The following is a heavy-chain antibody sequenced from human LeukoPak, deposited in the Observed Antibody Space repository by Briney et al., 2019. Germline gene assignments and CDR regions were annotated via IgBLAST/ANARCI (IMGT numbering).Heavy chain of an antibody. Sequence: SETLSLTCTVSGGSISSSGYYWGWIRQPPGKGLEWIGSIYYSGSTYYNPSLKSRVTISVDTSKKQFSLKLGSVTAADPAVYHCARQIWPEDFWSGYYDWLHPWGQETLVSV. CDR2: IYYSGST. CDR1: GGSISSSGYY. V-gene: IGHV4-39*01. D-gene: IGHD3-3*01. CDR3: ARQIWPEDFWSGYYDWLHP. J-gene: IGHJ5*02.